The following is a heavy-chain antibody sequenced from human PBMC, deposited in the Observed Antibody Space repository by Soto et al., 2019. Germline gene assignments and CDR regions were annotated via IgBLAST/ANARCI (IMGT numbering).Heavy chain of an antibody. CDR1: GFTFSYYG. V-gene: IGHV3-30*18. CDR3: AKEVQVAGDLDY. CDR2: ISSDGGTT. Sequence: PGGSLRLSCVASGFTFSYYGIHWVRQAPGKGLEWVGVISSDGGTTYYADSVKGRFTISRDNPKNTLYLQMDSLRLDDTAVYYCAKEVQVAGDLDYWGHGTLVTVSS. J-gene: IGHJ4*01. D-gene: IGHD6-19*01.